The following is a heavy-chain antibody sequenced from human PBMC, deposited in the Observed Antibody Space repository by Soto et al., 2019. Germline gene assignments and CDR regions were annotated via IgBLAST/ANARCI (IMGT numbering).Heavy chain of an antibody. CDR1: GFSLNTGGVG. CDR3: ARRRGGFGGGWTTPYFDY. J-gene: IGHJ4*02. CDR2: IYWDDDK. D-gene: IGHD6-19*01. Sequence: QITLKESGPTVVIPTQTLRLTCSLSGFSLNTGGVGVGWIRQPPGKALEWLAVIYWDDDKSWNPSLSDRLTINRDASDDQVVLTVTNMDPVDTGTYYCARRRGGFGGGWTTPYFDYWGQGTLVTVSS. V-gene: IGHV2-5*02.